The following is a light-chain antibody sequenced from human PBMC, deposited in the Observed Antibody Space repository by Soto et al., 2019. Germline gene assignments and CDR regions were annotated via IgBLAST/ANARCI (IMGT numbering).Light chain of an antibody. V-gene: IGKV3-15*01. CDR3: QQYNSYFWT. CDR1: QSISSN. J-gene: IGKJ1*01. Sequence: EIVLTQSPATPSSSSETTPRRFCXASQSISSNLAWYQQKPGKAPNLLIYDASTMASGIPSRFSGSGSGIEFALTISSLQPDDFAAYYCQQYNSYFWTFGQGTKVDIK. CDR2: DAS.